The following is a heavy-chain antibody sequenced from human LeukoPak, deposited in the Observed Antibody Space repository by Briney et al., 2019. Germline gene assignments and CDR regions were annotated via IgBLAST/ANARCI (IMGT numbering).Heavy chain of an antibody. CDR2: IYNSGST. V-gene: IGHV4-38-2*02. D-gene: IGHD6-13*01. CDR3: AREYRSSWYLNWFDP. CDR1: GYSISIGYY. Sequence: PSETLSLTCTVSGYSISIGYYWGWIRQSPGKGLEWIGCIYNSGSTYYIPSLKSRVTISIDTSKNQFSLMLSYVTAADTAVYYCAREYRSSWYLNWFDPWGQGTLVTVSS. J-gene: IGHJ5*02.